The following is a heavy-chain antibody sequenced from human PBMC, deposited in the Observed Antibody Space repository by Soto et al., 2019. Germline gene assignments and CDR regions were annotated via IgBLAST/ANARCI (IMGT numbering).Heavy chain of an antibody. CDR1: GGTFSSYA. CDR2: IMPIIGTA. V-gene: IGHV1-69*13. J-gene: IGHJ4*02. D-gene: IGHD6-6*01. Sequence: GASVKVSCKASGGTFSSYAMSWVRQRPGQGLEWMGGIMPIIGTANYAQKFQGRVTITADESTSTAYMELSSLRSEDTAVYYCARGGYSSSYRFDYWGQGTLVTVSS. CDR3: ARGGYSSSYRFDY.